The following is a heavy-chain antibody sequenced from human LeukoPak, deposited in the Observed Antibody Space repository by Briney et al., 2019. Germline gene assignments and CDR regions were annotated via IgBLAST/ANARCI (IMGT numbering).Heavy chain of an antibody. CDR3: ARRLLWFGRLSGWFDP. CDR2: IYYSGST. CDR1: GGSISSGNYY. J-gene: IGHJ5*02. V-gene: IGHV4-30-4*01. D-gene: IGHD3-10*01. Sequence: SETLSLTCTVSGGSISSGNYYWSWIRQPPGRGLEWIGYIYYSGSTPYNPSLKSRVTISVDTSKNQFSLKLSSVTAADTAVYYCARRLLWFGRLSGWFDPWGQGTLVTVSS.